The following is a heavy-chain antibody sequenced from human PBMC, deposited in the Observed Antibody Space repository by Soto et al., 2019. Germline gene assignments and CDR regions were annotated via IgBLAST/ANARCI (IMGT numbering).Heavy chain of an antibody. CDR2: INAANGNT. CDR3: VSSGRVVAGMDV. CDR1: GYSVTSYT. V-gene: IGHV1-3*01. D-gene: IGHD3-22*01. J-gene: IGHJ6*02. Sequence: ASVTVSCKASGYSVTSYTMHWVRPATGQRLEWMGWINAANGNTKYSQTFQGRVTVTRSTSASIAYMELSSLTSDDTAVYYCVSSGRVVAGMDVWGQGTTVTVSS.